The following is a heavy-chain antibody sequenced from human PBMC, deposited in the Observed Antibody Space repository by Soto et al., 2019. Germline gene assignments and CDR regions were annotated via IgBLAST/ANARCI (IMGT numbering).Heavy chain of an antibody. CDR1: GGSINSYW. J-gene: IGHJ4*02. V-gene: IGHV4-4*07. CDR3: ARDIGSFAYGEGY. Sequence: QVQLQESGPGLVKPSETLSLTCSVSGGSINSYWWSWIRQPAGKGLEWIGRVYSRGTTDYNPSLNSRATMSVETSKNQFSLKLSSVTAADTAVYYCARDIGSFAYGEGYWGQGIQVTVSS. CDR2: VYSRGTT. D-gene: IGHD3-10*01.